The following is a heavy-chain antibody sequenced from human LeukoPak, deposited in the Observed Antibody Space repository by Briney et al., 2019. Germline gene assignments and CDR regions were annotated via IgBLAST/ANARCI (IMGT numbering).Heavy chain of an antibody. Sequence: GGSLRLSCAASGCTFSSYAMSWVRQAPGKGLEWVSAISGSGGSTYYADSVKGRFTISRDNSKNTLYLQMNSLRAEDTAVYYCAKAARSIVASTQDYWGQGTLVTVSS. CDR2: ISGSGGST. D-gene: IGHD5-12*01. CDR1: GCTFSSYA. J-gene: IGHJ4*02. CDR3: AKAARSIVASTQDY. V-gene: IGHV3-23*01.